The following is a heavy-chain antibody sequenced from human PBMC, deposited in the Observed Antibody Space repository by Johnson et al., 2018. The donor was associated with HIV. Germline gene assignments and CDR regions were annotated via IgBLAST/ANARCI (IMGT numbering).Heavy chain of an antibody. D-gene: IGHD3-3*01. CDR3: ARGPILEWLSGDGFDM. CDR2: ISYDGSNK. J-gene: IGHJ3*02. V-gene: IGHV3-30*03. Sequence: QVQLVESGGGVVQPGRSLRLSCAASGFTFSSHWMHWVRQAPGKGLEWVAVISYDGSNKYYADSVKGRFTISRDNSKNTLYLQMNSLRVEDTAMYYCARGPILEWLSGDGFDMWGQGTMVTVSS. CDR1: GFTFSSHW.